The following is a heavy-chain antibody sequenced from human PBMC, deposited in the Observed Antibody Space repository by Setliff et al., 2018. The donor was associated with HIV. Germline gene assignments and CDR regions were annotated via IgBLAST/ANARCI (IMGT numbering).Heavy chain of an antibody. D-gene: IGHD3-10*02. CDR3: ARVRGVIADGSDI. Sequence: PVKVPCTASGYTFSSYAINWVRQAPGQGLEWMGGIIPVYGTPKYAQKMQGRVTITTIESTSTAYMELTSLRSDDTAVYYCARVRGVIADGSDIWGQGTMVTVSS. V-gene: IGHV1-69*05. CDR2: IIPVYGTP. J-gene: IGHJ3*02. CDR1: GYTFSSYA.